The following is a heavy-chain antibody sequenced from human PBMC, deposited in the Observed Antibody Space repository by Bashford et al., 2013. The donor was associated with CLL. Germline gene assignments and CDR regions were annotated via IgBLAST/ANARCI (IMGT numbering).Heavy chain of an antibody. D-gene: IGHD5-12*01. V-gene: IGHV4-39*01. CDR1: GGSFSGYY. CDR2: IYYSGYT. CDR3: ARHGLGSGFDIDY. Sequence: SETLSLTCAVYGGSFSGYYWGWIRQPPGKGLEWIGSIYYSGYTYYNPSLKSRVTISVDTSRNQFSLRLSSVTAADTAVYYCARHGLGSGFDIDYWGQGTLVTVSS. J-gene: IGHJ4*02.